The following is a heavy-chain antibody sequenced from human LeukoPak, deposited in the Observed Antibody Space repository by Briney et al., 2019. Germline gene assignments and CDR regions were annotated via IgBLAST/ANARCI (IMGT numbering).Heavy chain of an antibody. CDR1: GGSISSYY. Sequence: SETLSLTCTVSGGSISSYYWSWIRQPPGKGLEWIGYIYNSGSTNYNPSLKSRVTISVDTSKNQFSLRLTSVTAADTAVYFCATLVSTRYYSGYWGQGTLVTVSS. CDR2: IYNSGST. D-gene: IGHD5/OR15-5a*01. CDR3: ATLVSTRYYSGY. V-gene: IGHV4-59*08. J-gene: IGHJ4*02.